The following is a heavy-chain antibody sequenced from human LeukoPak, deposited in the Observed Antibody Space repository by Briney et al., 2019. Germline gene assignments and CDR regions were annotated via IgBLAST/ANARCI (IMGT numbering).Heavy chain of an antibody. V-gene: IGHV4-4*07. J-gene: IGHJ4*02. Sequence: SETLSLTCTVSGGSISSYYWSWIRQPAGKGLEWIGRIYTSGSTNYNPSLKSRVTMSVDTSKNQFSLKLSSVTAADTAVYYCARDEYYYGSGTPGGYDYWGQGTLVTVSS. D-gene: IGHD3-10*01. CDR1: GGSISSYY. CDR2: IYTSGST. CDR3: ARDEYYYGSGTPGGYDY.